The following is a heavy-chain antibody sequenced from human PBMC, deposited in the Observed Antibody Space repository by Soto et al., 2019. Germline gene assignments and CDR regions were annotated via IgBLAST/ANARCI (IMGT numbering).Heavy chain of an antibody. J-gene: IGHJ4*02. CDR1: GGSISSYY. Sequence: SETLSLTCTVSGGSISSYYWSWIRQPPGKGLEWIGYIYYSGSTNYNPSLKSRVTISVDTSKNQFSLKLSSVTAADTAVYYCARADGYCSGGSCRYYFDYWGQGTLVTVAS. CDR3: ARADGYCSGGSCRYYFDY. V-gene: IGHV4-59*01. CDR2: IYYSGST. D-gene: IGHD2-15*01.